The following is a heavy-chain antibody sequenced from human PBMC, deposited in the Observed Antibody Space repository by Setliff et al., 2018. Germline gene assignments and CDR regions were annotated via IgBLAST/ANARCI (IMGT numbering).Heavy chain of an antibody. V-gene: IGHV3-30*07. CDR1: GFTLSDYA. CDR3: ARGGSPYYFDY. J-gene: IGHJ4*02. D-gene: IGHD3-16*01. Sequence: GGSLRLSCAASGFTLSDYALDWVRQAPGKGLEWVAVISYDGVNKYYADSVKGRFTISRDNAGDSLYMQMNSLRAEDTAVYYCARGGSPYYFDYWGQGTLVTVSS. CDR2: ISYDGVNK.